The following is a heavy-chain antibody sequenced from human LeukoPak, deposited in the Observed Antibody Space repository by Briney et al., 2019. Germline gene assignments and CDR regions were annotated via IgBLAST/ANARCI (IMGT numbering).Heavy chain of an antibody. V-gene: IGHV3-30*18. J-gene: IGHJ6*04. CDR3: AKQAATDYYYGMDV. Sequence: GRSLRLSCAASGFTFSSYGMHWVRQAPGKGLEWVAVISYDGSNKYYADSVKGRFTISRDNSKNTLYLQMNSLRAEDTAVYYCAKQAATDYYYGMDVWGKGTTVTVSS. D-gene: IGHD2-15*01. CDR1: GFTFSSYG. CDR2: ISYDGSNK.